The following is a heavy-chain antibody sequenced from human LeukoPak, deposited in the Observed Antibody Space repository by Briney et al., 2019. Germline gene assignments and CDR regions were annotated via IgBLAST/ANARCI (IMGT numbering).Heavy chain of an antibody. V-gene: IGHV3-64*01. J-gene: IGHJ6*03. CDR3: ARGVSTMVRPDYMDV. CDR1: GFTFSSYA. D-gene: IGHD3-10*01. Sequence: GGSLRHSCVASGFTFSSYAKHWVRQTPAKGLEYVSGINSNEGSTHYANSVKGRFTISRDNAENSLYLEMNSLRAEDTAVYYCARGVSTMVRPDYMDVWGKGTTVTVSS. CDR2: INSNEGST.